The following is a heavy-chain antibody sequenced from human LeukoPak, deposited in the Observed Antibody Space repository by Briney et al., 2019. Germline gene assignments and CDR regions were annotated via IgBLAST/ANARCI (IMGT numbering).Heavy chain of an antibody. J-gene: IGHJ4*02. CDR3: ANEGYSDY. CDR2: ISYDGSNK. Sequence: GGSLRLSCAASGFTFSSYWMSWVRQAPGKGLEWVAVISYDGSNKYYADSVKGRFTISRDNSKNTLYLQMNSLRAEDTAVYYCANEGYSDYWGQGTLVTVSS. V-gene: IGHV3-30*18. D-gene: IGHD6-13*01. CDR1: GFTFSSYW.